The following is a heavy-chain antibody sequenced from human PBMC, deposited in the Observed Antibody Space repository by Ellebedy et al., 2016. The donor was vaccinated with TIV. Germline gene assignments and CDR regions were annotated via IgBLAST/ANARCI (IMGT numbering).Heavy chain of an antibody. Sequence: GESLKISCAASGFTFSGYYMSWFRQAPGKGPEWVSYISYSGDLMYYADSVKGRFTISRDNSKNTLYLQMNSLRAEDTAVYYCARPGWLRDWGQGTLVTVSS. CDR1: GFTFSGYY. D-gene: IGHD5-24*01. CDR3: ARPGWLRD. CDR2: ISYSGDLM. V-gene: IGHV3-11*01. J-gene: IGHJ4*02.